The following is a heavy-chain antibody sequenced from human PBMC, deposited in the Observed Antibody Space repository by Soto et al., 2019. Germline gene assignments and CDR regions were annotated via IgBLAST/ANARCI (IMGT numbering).Heavy chain of an antibody. J-gene: IGHJ6*02. V-gene: IGHV3-30-3*01. CDR3: ARGFPPLVVTTYYYGIDV. CDR2: ISYDGSNK. Sequence: PGGSLRLSCAASVFTFSSYAMHLVRQAPGKGLEWVAVISYDGSNKYYADSLKGRSTISRDNSKNTLYLQMNSLRAEDTAVYYCARGFPPLVVTTYYYGIDVWGQANTVTVSS. CDR1: VFTFSSYA. D-gene: IGHD2-15*01.